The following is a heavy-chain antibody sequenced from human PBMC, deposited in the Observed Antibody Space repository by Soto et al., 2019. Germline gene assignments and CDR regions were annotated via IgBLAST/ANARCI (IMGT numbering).Heavy chain of an antibody. CDR3: ARMETFGSLNWFDP. Sequence: ASVKVSCKASGYSFTNNDFSWVRQATGQGLEWMGWMNPGSGDTGYAQKFQGRVTMNRDISIATAYMELSSLRSDDTAIYYCARMETFGSLNWFDPWGQGTLVTVSS. CDR2: MNPGSGDT. J-gene: IGHJ5*02. D-gene: IGHD3-16*01. CDR1: GYSFTNND. V-gene: IGHV1-8*01.